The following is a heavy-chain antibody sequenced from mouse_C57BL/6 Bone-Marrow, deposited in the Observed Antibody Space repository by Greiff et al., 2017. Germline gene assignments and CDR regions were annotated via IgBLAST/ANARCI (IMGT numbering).Heavy chain of an antibody. V-gene: IGHV5-12*01. CDR2: ISNGGGST. Sequence: DVMLVESGGGLVQPGGSLKLSCAASGFTFSDYYMYWVRQTPEKRLEWVAYISNGGGSTYYPDTVKGRFTISRDNAKNTLYLQMSRLKSEDTAMYYCARGLRRYYAMDYWGQGTSVTVSS. CDR3: ARGLRRYYAMDY. J-gene: IGHJ4*01. D-gene: IGHD2-4*01. CDR1: GFTFSDYY.